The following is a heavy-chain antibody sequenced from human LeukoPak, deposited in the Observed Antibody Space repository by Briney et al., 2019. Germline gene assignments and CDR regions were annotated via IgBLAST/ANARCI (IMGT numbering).Heavy chain of an antibody. J-gene: IGHJ4*02. CDR3: ARDRPTLTGYYPFDY. V-gene: IGHV3-21*01. Sequence: GSLRLSCAASGFTFSSYSMNWVRQAPGKGLEWVSSISSSSSYIYYADSVKGRFTISRDNAKNSLYLQMNSLRAEDTAVYYCARDRPTLTGYYPFDYWGQGTLVTVSS. CDR1: GFTFSSYS. CDR2: ISSSSSYI. D-gene: IGHD3-9*01.